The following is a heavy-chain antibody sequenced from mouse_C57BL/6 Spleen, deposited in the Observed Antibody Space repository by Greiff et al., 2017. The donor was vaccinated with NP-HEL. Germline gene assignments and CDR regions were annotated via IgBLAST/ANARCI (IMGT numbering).Heavy chain of an antibody. CDR3: AFTVAAGDYFDY. Sequence: VQLQQPGAELVRPGSSVKLSCKASGYTFTSYWMDWVKQRPGQGLEWIGNIYPSDSETHYNQKFKDKATLTVDKSSSTAYMQLSSLTSEDSAVYYCAFTVAAGDYFDYWGQGTTLTVSS. D-gene: IGHD1-1*01. J-gene: IGHJ2*01. CDR1: GYTFTSYW. V-gene: IGHV1-61*01. CDR2: IYPSDSET.